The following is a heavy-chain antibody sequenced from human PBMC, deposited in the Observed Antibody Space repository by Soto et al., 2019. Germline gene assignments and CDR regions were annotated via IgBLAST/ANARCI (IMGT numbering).Heavy chain of an antibody. CDR1: GFTVDDYA. D-gene: IGHD3-22*01. V-gene: IGHV3-9*01. Sequence: EVQLVESGGGLVQPGRSLRLSCAVSGFTVDDYAMHCVRQAPGKGLEWVSGISWNSDTIGYADSVKGRFTISRDNTKNSLYLQMNSLRAEDTALYYCAKDYYYDSSGYYYLWGQGTLVTVSS. J-gene: IGHJ4*02. CDR2: ISWNSDTI. CDR3: AKDYYYDSSGYYYL.